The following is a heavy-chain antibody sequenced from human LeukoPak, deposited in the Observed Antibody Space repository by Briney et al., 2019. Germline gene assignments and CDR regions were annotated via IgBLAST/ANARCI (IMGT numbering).Heavy chain of an antibody. CDR3: AKPFYCSGGSCDYAFDI. D-gene: IGHD2-15*01. J-gene: IGHJ3*02. V-gene: IGHV3-23*01. CDR1: GFTFSSYA. CDR2: ISGSGGST. Sequence: GGSLRLSCAASGFTFSSYAMSWVRQAPGKGLEWVSAISGSGGSTYYADSVKGRFTISRDNSKSTLYLQMNSLRAEDTAVYYCAKPFYCSGGSCDYAFDIWGQGTMVTVSS.